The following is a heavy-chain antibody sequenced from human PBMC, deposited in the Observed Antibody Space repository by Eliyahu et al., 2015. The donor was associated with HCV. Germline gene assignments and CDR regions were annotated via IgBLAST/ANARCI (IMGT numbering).Heavy chain of an antibody. D-gene: IGHD3-3*01. CDR1: GFTFSXYX. J-gene: IGHJ6*03. V-gene: IGHV3-30*04. CDR3: AREGFWEAIYHYYYIDV. CDR2: ISYDGSNK. Sequence: QVQLVESGGGVVQPGRSLRLXCAASGFTFSXYXXHWVRQAPGKGLEWVAVISYDGSNKYYANVDSVKGRFSVSRDNFRNMMYLQVDSLTTEDTAVYYCAREGFWEAIYHYYYIDVWGKGTTVTVSS.